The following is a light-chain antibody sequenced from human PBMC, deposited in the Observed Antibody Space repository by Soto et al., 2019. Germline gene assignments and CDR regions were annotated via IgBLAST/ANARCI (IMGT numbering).Light chain of an antibody. CDR3: AQQVSSPRT. J-gene: IGKJ1*01. CDR2: GAS. CDR1: QSVSSSY. V-gene: IGKV3-20*01. Sequence: VLTEAPGSESLSPGERRILSGRASQSVSSSYLAWYQQKPGQAPRLLIYGASSRATGIPDRFSGSGSETDFTLTIIELGLRSRAVYYSAQQVSSPRTSGQGTKVDIK.